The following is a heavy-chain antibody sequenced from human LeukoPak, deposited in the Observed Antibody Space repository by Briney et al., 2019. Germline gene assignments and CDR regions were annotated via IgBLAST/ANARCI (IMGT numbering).Heavy chain of an antibody. V-gene: IGHV4-34*01. J-gene: IGHJ6*02. CDR3: ARGRIAKIVVVHSFHYGMDV. D-gene: IGHD3-22*01. CDR1: GGSFTDYF. Sequence: SETLSLTCDVFGGSFTDYFWTWIRQSPGKGLEWIGEINDYTGNTNYNPPLNSRVSISLEKSKNQFSLELRSVTAADTAVYYCARGRIAKIVVVHSFHYGMDVWGRGTTVTVSS. CDR2: INDYTGNT.